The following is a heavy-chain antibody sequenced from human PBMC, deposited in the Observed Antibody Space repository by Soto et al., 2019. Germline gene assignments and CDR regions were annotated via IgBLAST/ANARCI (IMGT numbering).Heavy chain of an antibody. CDR2: IYYSGST. Sequence: XGTLSLTCTVSCGSFSSGSYYGSWIRQPPGKGLEWIGYIYYSGSTNYNPSLKSRVTISVDTSKNQFSLKLSSVTAADTAVYYCARGRPRTFDYWGQGTLVTV. J-gene: IGHJ4*02. V-gene: IGHV4-61*01. CDR1: CGSFSSGSYY. CDR3: ARGRPRTFDY.